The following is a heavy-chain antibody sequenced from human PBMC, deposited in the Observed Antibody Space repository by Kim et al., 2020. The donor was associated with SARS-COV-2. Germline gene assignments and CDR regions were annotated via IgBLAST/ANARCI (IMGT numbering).Heavy chain of an antibody. J-gene: IGHJ6*02. D-gene: IGHD2-21*02. V-gene: IGHV3-72*01. CDR3: ASSVVTTYGMDV. Sequence: GGSLRLSCAASGFTFSDHYMDWVRQAPGKGLEWVGRTRNKANSYTTEYAASVKGRFTISRDDSKNSLYLQMNSLKTEDTAVYYCASSVVTTYGMDVWGQGTTVTVSS. CDR1: GFTFSDHY. CDR2: TRNKANSYTT.